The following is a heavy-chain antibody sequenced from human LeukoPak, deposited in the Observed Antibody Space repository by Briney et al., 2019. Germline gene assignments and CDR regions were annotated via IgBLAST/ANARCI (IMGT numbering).Heavy chain of an antibody. CDR2: IYYSGST. CDR3: ARSTFSWFDP. D-gene: IGHD3-16*01. CDR1: GGSISSGDYY. J-gene: IGHJ5*02. V-gene: IGHV4-30-4*01. Sequence: SETQSLTCTVSGGSISSGDYYWSWIRQPPGKGLEWIGYIYYSGSTYYNPSLKSRVTISVDTSKNQFSLKLSSVTAADTAVYYCARSTFSWFDPWGQGTLVTVSS.